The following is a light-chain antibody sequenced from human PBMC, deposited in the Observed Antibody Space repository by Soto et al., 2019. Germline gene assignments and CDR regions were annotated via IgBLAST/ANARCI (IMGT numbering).Light chain of an antibody. Sequence: QSVLTQPASVSGSPGQSITISYTGTSSDVGNYNYVSWYQQHPGKAPKLMIYEVSNRPSGVSNRFSGSKSGNTASLTISGLQAEDEADYYCSSYTSISTYVVFGGGTKLTVL. J-gene: IGLJ2*01. CDR3: SSYTSISTYVV. CDR2: EVS. CDR1: SSDVGNYNY. V-gene: IGLV2-14*01.